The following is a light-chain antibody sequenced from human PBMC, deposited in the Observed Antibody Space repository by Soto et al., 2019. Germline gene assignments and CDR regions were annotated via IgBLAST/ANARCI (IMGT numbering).Light chain of an antibody. Sequence: EIVLTQSPGTLSLSPGERATLSCRASQSVSSYLAWYQQKPGQAPRHLIYGASSRATGIPDRFSGSGSGTDFTLTISRLEPEDFAVYYCQRYGSSSRTFGQGTKVEIK. CDR3: QRYGSSSRT. V-gene: IGKV3-20*01. CDR1: QSVSSY. CDR2: GAS. J-gene: IGKJ1*01.